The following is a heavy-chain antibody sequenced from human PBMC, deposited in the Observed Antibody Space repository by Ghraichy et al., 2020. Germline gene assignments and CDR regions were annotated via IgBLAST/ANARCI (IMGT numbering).Heavy chain of an antibody. CDR1: GGSISSYY. J-gene: IGHJ3*02. Sequence: SETLSLTCTVSGGSISSYYWSWIRQPPGKGLEWIGYIYYSGSTNYNPSLKSRVTISVDTSKNQFSLKLSSVTAADTAVYYCARVGYSSGWYDRAAFDIWGPGTMVTGSS. CDR3: ARVGYSSGWYDRAAFDI. V-gene: IGHV4-59*01. CDR2: IYYSGST. D-gene: IGHD6-19*01.